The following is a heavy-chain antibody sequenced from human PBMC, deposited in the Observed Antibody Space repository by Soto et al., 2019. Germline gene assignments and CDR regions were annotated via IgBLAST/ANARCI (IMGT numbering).Heavy chain of an antibody. D-gene: IGHD1-7*01. CDR2: ISSSSSYI. CDR1: GFTFSSYS. J-gene: IGHJ4*02. V-gene: IGHV3-21*01. Sequence: GGSLRLSCVASGFTFSSYSMNWVRQAPGKGLEWVSSISSSSSYIYYADSVKGRFTISRDNAKNSLYLQMNSLRAEDTAVYYCGRSSATGLITGTTSLDYWGQGTLVTVSS. CDR3: GRSSATGLITGTTSLDY.